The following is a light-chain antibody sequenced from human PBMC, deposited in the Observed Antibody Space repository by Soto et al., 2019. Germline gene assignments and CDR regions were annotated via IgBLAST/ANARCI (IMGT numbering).Light chain of an antibody. J-gene: IGKJ4*01. Sequence: EILLTQSPGTLSFSPGQRPTLFGRASQSVTSSSIAWHQQKPGQAPRLLIYGASSRATGIHDRFSASGSGTDFNLTISRLESEDSAVYYCQHYGRSQGLTFGEGTKVDIK. CDR2: GAS. CDR3: QHYGRSQGLT. V-gene: IGKV3-20*01. CDR1: QSVTSSS.